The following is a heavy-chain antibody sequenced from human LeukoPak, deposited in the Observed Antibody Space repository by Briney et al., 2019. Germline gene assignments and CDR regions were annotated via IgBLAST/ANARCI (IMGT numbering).Heavy chain of an antibody. Sequence: SETLSLTCAVYGGSFSGYYWSWIRQPPGKGLEWIGEINHSGSTNYNPSLKSRVTISVDTSKNQFSLKLSSVTAADTAVYYCARGPLNRGYNWFDPWGQGTLVTVSS. CDR3: ARGPLNRGYNWFDP. CDR2: INHSGST. D-gene: IGHD3-10*01. CDR1: GGSFSGYY. V-gene: IGHV4-34*01. J-gene: IGHJ5*02.